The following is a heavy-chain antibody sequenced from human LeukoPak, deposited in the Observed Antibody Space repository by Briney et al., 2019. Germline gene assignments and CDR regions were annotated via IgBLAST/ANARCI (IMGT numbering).Heavy chain of an antibody. Sequence: SETLSLTCTVSGGSISSGGYYWSWIRQHPGKGLEWIGYIYYSGSTYYNPSLKSRVTISVDTSKNQFSLKLSSVTAADTAVYYCARGERTPNDFDYWGQGTLVTVSS. CDR3: ARGERTPNDFDY. CDR1: GGSISSGGYY. D-gene: IGHD1-1*01. J-gene: IGHJ4*02. V-gene: IGHV4-31*03. CDR2: IYYSGST.